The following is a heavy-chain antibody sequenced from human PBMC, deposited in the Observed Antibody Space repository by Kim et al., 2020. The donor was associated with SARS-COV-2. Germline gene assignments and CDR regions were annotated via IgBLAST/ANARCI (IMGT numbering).Heavy chain of an antibody. Sequence: GGSLRLSCAASGFTFSSYGMHWVRQAPGKGLEWVAVISYDGSNKYYADSVKGRFTISRDNSKNTLYLQMNSLRAEDTAVYYCARDLSSGGGDCLDYWGQGTLVTVSS. CDR1: GFTFSSYG. V-gene: IGHV3-33*05. D-gene: IGHD2-21*02. CDR3: ARDLSSGGGDCLDY. J-gene: IGHJ4*02. CDR2: ISYDGSNK.